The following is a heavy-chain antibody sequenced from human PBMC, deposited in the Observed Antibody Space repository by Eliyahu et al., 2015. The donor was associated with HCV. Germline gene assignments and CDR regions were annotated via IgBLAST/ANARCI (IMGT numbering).Heavy chain of an antibody. Sequence: QVQLVQSGAEVKKPGSSVKVSCKASGGTFSSYAISWVRQAPGQGLEWMGRIIPILGIANYAQKFQGRVTITADKSTSTAYMELSSLRSEDTAVYYCARDVGGVRSQGDWFDPWGQGTLVTVSS. D-gene: IGHD2-8*02. CDR2: IIPILGIA. CDR1: GGTFSSYA. V-gene: IGHV1-69*04. CDR3: ARDVGGVRSQGDWFDP. J-gene: IGHJ5*02.